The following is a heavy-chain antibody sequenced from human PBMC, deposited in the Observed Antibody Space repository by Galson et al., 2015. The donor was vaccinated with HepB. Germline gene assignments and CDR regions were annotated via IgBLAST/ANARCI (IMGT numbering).Heavy chain of an antibody. J-gene: IGHJ4*02. Sequence: SVKVSCKASGYTFTSYAMHWVRQAPGQRLEWMGWINAGNGNTKYSQKFQGRVTITRDTSASTAYMELSSLRSEDTAVYYCARVDFWSGYYKIDYWGQGTLVTVSS. CDR3: ARVDFWSGYYKIDY. CDR2: INAGNGNT. D-gene: IGHD3-3*01. CDR1: GYTFTSYA. V-gene: IGHV1-3*01.